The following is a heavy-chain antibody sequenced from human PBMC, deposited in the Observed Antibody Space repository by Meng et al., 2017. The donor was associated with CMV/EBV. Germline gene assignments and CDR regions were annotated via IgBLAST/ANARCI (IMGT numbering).Heavy chain of an antibody. CDR3: ARRIGDIVVVPAAIHASQNWFDP. Sequence: GSLRLSCTVSGGSISSYYWSWIRQPPGKGLEWIGSIYYSGSTYYNPSLKSRVTISVDTSKNQFSLKLSSVTAADTAVYYCARRIGDIVVVPAAIHASQNWFDPWGQGTLVTVSS. CDR2: IYYSGST. D-gene: IGHD2-2*02. V-gene: IGHV4-59*05. J-gene: IGHJ5*02. CDR1: GGSISSYY.